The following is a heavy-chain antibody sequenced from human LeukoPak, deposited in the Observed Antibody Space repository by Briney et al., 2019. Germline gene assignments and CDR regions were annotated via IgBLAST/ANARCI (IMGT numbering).Heavy chain of an antibody. J-gene: IGHJ4*02. Sequence: SETLSLTCTVSGGSISFYHWSWIRQPPGKGLEWIGYIYYSGSTNYNPSLESRVTISVDTPKNQFSLKLSSVTAADTAVYYCARLIDYYDSSAYQLFFDYWGQGALVTVSS. CDR1: GGSISFYH. V-gene: IGHV4-59*01. D-gene: IGHD3-22*01. CDR2: IYYSGST. CDR3: ARLIDYYDSSAYQLFFDY.